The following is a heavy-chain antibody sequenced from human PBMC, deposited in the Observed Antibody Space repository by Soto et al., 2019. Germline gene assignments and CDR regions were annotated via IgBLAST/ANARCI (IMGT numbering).Heavy chain of an antibody. Sequence: SETLSLTCAVSGVSVTNGDYYWTWVRQSPGKGLEWIGNIYYTETTNYNPSLNSRLSISIDTSRNQFSLQLTSVTAADTAIYYCARQRRGGYWFDPWGQGTLVTVSS. J-gene: IGHJ5*02. CDR1: GVSVTNGDYY. CDR3: ARQRRGGYWFDP. V-gene: IGHV4-30-4*01. CDR2: IYYTETT.